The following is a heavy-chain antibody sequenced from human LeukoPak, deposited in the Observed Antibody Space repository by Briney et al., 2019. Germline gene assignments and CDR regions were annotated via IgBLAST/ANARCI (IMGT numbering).Heavy chain of an antibody. V-gene: IGHV4-4*07. D-gene: IGHD3-22*01. CDR1: GGSISSNY. CDR3: ARIHRRADSSGYYYEDWYFDL. J-gene: IGHJ2*01. CDR2: IYSSGSI. Sequence: PSETLSLTCTASGGSISSNYWSWIRQPAGKGLEWIGRIYSSGSIKCNPSLKSRVTMSVDTSENQVSLKLRSVTAADTAIYYCARIHRRADSSGYYYEDWYFDLWGRGTLVTVSS.